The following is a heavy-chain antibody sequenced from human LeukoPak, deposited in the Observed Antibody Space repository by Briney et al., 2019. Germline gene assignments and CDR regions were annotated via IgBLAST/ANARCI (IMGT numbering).Heavy chain of an antibody. V-gene: IGHV4-59*01. CDR2: IYYSGST. CDR1: GGSISSYY. Sequence: SEPLSLTCTVSGGSISSYYWSWIRQPTGKGLEWIGYIYYSGSTNYNPSLKSRVTISVDTSKNQFSLKLSSVTAADTAVYYCARSYGGNSAFDYWGQGTLVTVSS. J-gene: IGHJ4*02. CDR3: ARSYGGNSAFDY. D-gene: IGHD4-23*01.